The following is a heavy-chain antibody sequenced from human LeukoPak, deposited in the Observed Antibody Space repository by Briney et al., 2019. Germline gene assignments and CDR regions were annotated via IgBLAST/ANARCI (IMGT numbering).Heavy chain of an antibody. Sequence: SQTLSLTCAISGDSVSSNSVTWNWIRQSPSRGLEWLGRTGYKSKWFNDYAVFVKSRITIKPDTSKNQFSLQLNSVTPEDTAVYYCARGYYDNSGHYFFDFWGQGTLVTVSS. J-gene: IGHJ4*02. CDR2: TGYKSKWFN. CDR3: ARGYYDNSGHYFFDF. CDR1: GDSVSSNSVT. D-gene: IGHD3-22*01. V-gene: IGHV6-1*01.